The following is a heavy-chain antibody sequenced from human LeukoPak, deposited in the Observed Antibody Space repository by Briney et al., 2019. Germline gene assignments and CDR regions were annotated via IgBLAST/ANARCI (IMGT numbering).Heavy chain of an antibody. V-gene: IGHV4-4*02. J-gene: IGHJ4*02. CDR2: IHESGST. CDR3: ARHEGFSQKD. CDR1: GVSMSSNNW. Sequence: SETLSLTCAVSGVSMSSNNWWSWVRQPPGKGLEWIGEIHESGSTNYNPSLKSRVTISVDKSKDQFSLKLSSATAADTAVYHCARHEGFSQKDWGQGTQVTVS.